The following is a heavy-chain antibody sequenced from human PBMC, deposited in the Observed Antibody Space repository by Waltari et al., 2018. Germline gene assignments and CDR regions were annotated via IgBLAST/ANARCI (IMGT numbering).Heavy chain of an antibody. CDR3: FASNSIDF. Sequence: EVQLVESGGGVVRPGGSLRLSCAASGFTFSNYWMLWVRQAPGKGLEWVANIKQDGSEKYYVDSVRGRFSISRDNAKNSLFLQMTSLRAEDTAVYYCFASNSIDFWGQGILVTVSS. V-gene: IGHV3-7*01. CDR1: GFTFSNYW. D-gene: IGHD4-4*01. CDR2: IKQDGSEK. J-gene: IGHJ4*02.